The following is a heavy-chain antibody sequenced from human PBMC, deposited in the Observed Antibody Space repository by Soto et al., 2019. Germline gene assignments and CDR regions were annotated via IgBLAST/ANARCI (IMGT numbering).Heavy chain of an antibody. CDR3: VGGATRGGFDY. V-gene: IGHV4-59*01. CDR1: GGSISSYY. J-gene: IGHJ4*02. Sequence: SETLSLTCTVSGGSISSYYWSWIRQPPGKGLEWIGYIYYSGSTNYNPSLKSRVTISVDTSKNQFSLKLSSVTAADTAVYYCVGGATRGGFDYWGQGTLVTVSS. CDR2: IYYSGST. D-gene: IGHD1-26*01.